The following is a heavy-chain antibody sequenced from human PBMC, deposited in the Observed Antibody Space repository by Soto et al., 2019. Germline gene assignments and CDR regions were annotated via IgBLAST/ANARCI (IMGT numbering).Heavy chain of an antibody. CDR2: INAGNGNT. J-gene: IGHJ4*02. V-gene: IGHV1-3*01. CDR1: GYTFTSYG. Sequence: ASVKVSCKASGYTFTSYGISWVRQAPGQGLEWMGWINAGNGNTKYSQKFQGRVTITRDTSASTAYMELSSLRSEDTAVYYCARALSGYFDYWGQGTLVTVSS. CDR3: ARALSGYFDY.